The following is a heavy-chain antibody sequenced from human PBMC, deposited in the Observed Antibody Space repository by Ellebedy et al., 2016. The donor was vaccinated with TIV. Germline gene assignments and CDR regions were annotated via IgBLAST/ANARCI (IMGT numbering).Heavy chain of an antibody. Sequence: GGSLRLSCAASGFTFSTYWMHWVRQAPGKGLVWVSRMNSDGTTIDYADSVKGRFTISRDNAKNTLFLQMTSLTVDDTAVYYCATAGSYRFDYWGQGTLVTVSS. J-gene: IGHJ4*02. CDR3: ATAGSYRFDY. V-gene: IGHV3-74*01. D-gene: IGHD1-26*01. CDR1: GFTFSTYW. CDR2: MNSDGTTI.